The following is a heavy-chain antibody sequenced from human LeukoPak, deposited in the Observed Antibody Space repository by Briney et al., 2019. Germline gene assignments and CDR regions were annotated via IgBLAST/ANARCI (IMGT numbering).Heavy chain of an antibody. CDR1: GFTFSSYA. CDR2: IKSKTDGGTT. D-gene: IGHD2-2*01. CDR3: TTDRYCSSTSCTFDY. J-gene: IGHJ4*02. V-gene: IGHV3-15*01. Sequence: PGGSLRLSCAASGFTFSSYAMHWVRQAPGKGLEWVGRIKSKTDGGTTDYAAPVKGRFTISRDDSKNTLYLQMNSLKTEDTAVYYCTTDRYCSSTSCTFDYWGQGTLVTVSS.